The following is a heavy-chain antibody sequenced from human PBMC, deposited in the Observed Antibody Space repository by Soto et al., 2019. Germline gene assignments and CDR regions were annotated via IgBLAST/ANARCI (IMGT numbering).Heavy chain of an antibody. Sequence: GSLRLSCAASGFTFSSYGMHWVRQAPGKGLEWVAVIWYDGSNKYYADSVKGRFTISRDNSKNTLYLQMNSLRAEDTAVYYCARLHSSGWYQGYGMDVWGQGTTVTVSS. CDR1: GFTFSSYG. CDR3: ARLHSSGWYQGYGMDV. CDR2: IWYDGSNK. J-gene: IGHJ6*02. D-gene: IGHD6-19*01. V-gene: IGHV3-33*01.